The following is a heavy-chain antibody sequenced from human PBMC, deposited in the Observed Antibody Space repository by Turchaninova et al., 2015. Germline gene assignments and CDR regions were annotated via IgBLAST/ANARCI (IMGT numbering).Heavy chain of an antibody. Sequence: QVKLVESGGGVVQHGGSLDSSCAWSGFYVSTYGSHWGRRCSGKGREGVTLIPDDGSNKYYANSVKGRFTVSIDKSKNTLYLQMNSLETEDTAVYYCAKGGPSVAVAGSAPFDYWGQGTLVTVSS. J-gene: IGHJ4*02. V-gene: IGHV3-30*02. CDR2: IPDDGSNK. CDR3: AKGGPSVAVAGSAPFDY. D-gene: IGHD6-19*01. CDR1: GFYVSTYG.